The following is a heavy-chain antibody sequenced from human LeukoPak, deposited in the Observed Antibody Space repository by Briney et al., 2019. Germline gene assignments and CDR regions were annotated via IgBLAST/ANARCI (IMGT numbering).Heavy chain of an antibody. CDR3: ARGSLGGQWQWLDPAFDY. D-gene: IGHD6-19*01. CDR1: GGSFSGYY. J-gene: IGHJ4*02. V-gene: IGHV4-34*01. CDR2: INHSGST. Sequence: SETLSLTCAVYGGSFSGYYWSWLRQPPGKGLEWIGEINHSGSTNYNPSLKSRVTISVDTSKNQFSLKPSSVTAADTAVYYFARGSLGGQWQWLDPAFDYWGQGTLVTVSS.